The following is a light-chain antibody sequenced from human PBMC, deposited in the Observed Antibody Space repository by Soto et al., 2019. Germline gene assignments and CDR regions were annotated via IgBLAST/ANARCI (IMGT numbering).Light chain of an antibody. CDR2: DAS. J-gene: IGKJ2*01. CDR3: QQYDGWPPGYT. V-gene: IGKV3-15*01. CDR1: QSVRTN. Sequence: EIVMTQSPVTLSVSPGERAILSCRASQSVRTNLAWYQQKLGQPPRLLIYDASTRATGIPARFSGSGSGTEVALSISGLQSEDFATYYCQQYDGWPPGYTFGQGTKLESK.